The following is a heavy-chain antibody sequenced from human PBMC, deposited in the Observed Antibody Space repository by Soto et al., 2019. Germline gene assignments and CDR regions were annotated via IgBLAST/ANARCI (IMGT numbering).Heavy chain of an antibody. V-gene: IGHV4-30-2*01. J-gene: IGHJ4*02. Sequence: QLQLQESGSGLVKPSQTLSLTCAVSGGSISSGGYSWSWIRQPPGKGMEWIGYIYHSGSTYYNPTRESRDTTPVARSKNQFSLKLSSVTAADTAVYYCASAGGLGAVAADSWGQGTLVTVSP. D-gene: IGHD6-19*01. CDR3: ASAGGLGAVAADS. CDR1: GGSISSGGYS. CDR2: IYHSGST.